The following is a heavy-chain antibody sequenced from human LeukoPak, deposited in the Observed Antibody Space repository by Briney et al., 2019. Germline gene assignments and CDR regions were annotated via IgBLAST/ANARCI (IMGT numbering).Heavy chain of an antibody. CDR3: AKGTTKGDSGSSSFDY. Sequence: GGSLRLSCAASGFTFSSYAMSWVRQAPGKGLEWVSAITSSGGSTYYADSVKGRFTISRDNSKNTLYLRMNSLRADDTAVYYCAKGTTKGDSGSSSFDYWGQGTLVTVSS. V-gene: IGHV3-23*01. CDR2: ITSSGGST. J-gene: IGHJ4*02. CDR1: GFTFSSYA. D-gene: IGHD3-10*01.